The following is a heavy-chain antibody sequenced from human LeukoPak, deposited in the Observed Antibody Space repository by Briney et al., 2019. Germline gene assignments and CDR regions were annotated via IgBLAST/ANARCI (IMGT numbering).Heavy chain of an antibody. CDR3: ARQKWEPKGAFDI. CDR2: ISYGGST. D-gene: IGHD1-26*01. CDR1: GGSISSSNYY. V-gene: IGHV4-39*01. Sequence: RTSETLSLTCTVSGGSISSSNYYWGWIRQPPGKGLEWIGSISYGGSTYYNPSLKSRVTISVDTSKNQFSLQLSSVTAADTAVYYCARQKWEPKGAFDIWGQGTMVTVSS. J-gene: IGHJ3*02.